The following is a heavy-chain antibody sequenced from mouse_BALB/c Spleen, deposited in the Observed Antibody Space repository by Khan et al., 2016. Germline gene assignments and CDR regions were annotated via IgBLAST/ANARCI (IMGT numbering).Heavy chain of an antibody. CDR3: ASTVVATCDY. V-gene: IGHV1S135*01. CDR2: IDPFNGGT. CDR1: GYSFTSYY. Sequence: LQQSGPELMKPGASVKISCKASGYSFTSYYMHWVKQSHGKSLEWIGYIDPFNGGTSYNQKFKGKATLTVDKSSSTAYMHLSSLTSEDSAVYYGASTVVATCDYWGQGTTLTVSS. D-gene: IGHD1-1*01. J-gene: IGHJ2*01.